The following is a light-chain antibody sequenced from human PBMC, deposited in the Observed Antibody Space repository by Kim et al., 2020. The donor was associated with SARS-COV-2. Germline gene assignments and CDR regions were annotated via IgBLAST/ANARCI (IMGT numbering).Light chain of an antibody. V-gene: IGLV3-1*01. J-gene: IGLJ3*02. CDR1: KLGDKY. CDR2: QDS. CDR3: QAWDSSTPGV. Sequence: SYELTQPPSVSVSPGQTASITCSGDKLGDKYACWYQQKPGQSPVLVIYQDSKRPSGIPERFSGSNSGNTATLTISGTQAMDEADYYCQAWDSSTPGVFGGGTKLTVL.